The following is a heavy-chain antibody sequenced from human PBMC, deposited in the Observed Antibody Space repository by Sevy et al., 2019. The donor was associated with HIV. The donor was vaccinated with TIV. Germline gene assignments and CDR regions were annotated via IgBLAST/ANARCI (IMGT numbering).Heavy chain of an antibody. Sequence: LSLTCGVSGGSISSSNWWHWVRQPPGKGLEWIGEIYRSGSTNYNPSLQSRVTISVDNSKNQFSLQLNSVTAADTAVYYCARGFNTPRGFDPWGQGTLVTVSS. V-gene: IGHV4-4*02. CDR2: IYRSGST. D-gene: IGHD3-10*01. CDR3: ARGFNTPRGFDP. CDR1: GGSISSSNW. J-gene: IGHJ5*02.